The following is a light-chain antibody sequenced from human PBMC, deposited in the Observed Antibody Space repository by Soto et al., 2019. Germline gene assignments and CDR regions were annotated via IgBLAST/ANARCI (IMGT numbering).Light chain of an antibody. CDR1: SSDVGGYNY. CDR2: EVS. V-gene: IGLV2-14*01. J-gene: IGLJ1*01. CDR3: SSYTSSSTVV. Sequence: QSALTQPASVSGSPGQSITISCTGTSSDVGGYNYVSWYQQHPGKAPKLMIYEVSNRPSGVSNRSSGSKSGNTASLTISGLQAEDEADYYCSSYTSSSTVVFGTGTKLTVL.